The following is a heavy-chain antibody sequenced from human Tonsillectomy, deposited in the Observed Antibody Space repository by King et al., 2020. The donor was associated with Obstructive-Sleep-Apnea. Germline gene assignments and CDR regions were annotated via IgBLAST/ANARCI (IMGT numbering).Heavy chain of an antibody. CDR3: ARDRDCRSTSCFFGMDV. CDR2: INSDGSTT. V-gene: IGHV3-74*01. D-gene: IGHD2-2*01. Sequence: VQLVESGGGLVQPGGSLRLSCAASGFTFSSYWMHWVRQAQGKGLVWVSRINSDGSTTTYADSVKGRFTISRDNAKNTLHLQMSSLRAEDTAVYFCARDRDCRSTSCFFGMDVWGQGTTVTVSS. J-gene: IGHJ6*02. CDR1: GFTFSSYW.